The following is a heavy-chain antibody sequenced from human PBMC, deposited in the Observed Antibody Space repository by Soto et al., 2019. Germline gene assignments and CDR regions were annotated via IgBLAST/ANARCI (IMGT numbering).Heavy chain of an antibody. CDR1: GFTFSSYE. CDR2: ISSSGSTI. Sequence: EVQLVESGGGLVQPGGSLRLSCAASGFTFSSYEMNWVRQAPGKGLEWVSYISSSGSTINYADSVKGRFTISRDNAKNSLYLQMHSLRAEDTAVYYCARYREYSQGIFYYSYGMDVWGQGTTVTVSS. J-gene: IGHJ6*02. V-gene: IGHV3-48*03. D-gene: IGHD3-9*01. CDR3: ARYREYSQGIFYYSYGMDV.